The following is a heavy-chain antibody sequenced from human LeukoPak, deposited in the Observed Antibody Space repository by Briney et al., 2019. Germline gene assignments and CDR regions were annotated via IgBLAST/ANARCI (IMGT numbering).Heavy chain of an antibody. J-gene: IGHJ4*02. V-gene: IGHV4-30-4*08. Sequence: SETLSLTCTVSGGSISSGDYYWSWIREPPGKGLEWIGYIYYSGSTYYNPSLESRVTISVDTSKNQFSLKLSSVTAADTAVYYCARDRIVATRGVDYWGQGTLVTVSS. CDR1: GGSISSGDYY. CDR2: IYYSGST. D-gene: IGHD5-12*01. CDR3: ARDRIVATRGVDY.